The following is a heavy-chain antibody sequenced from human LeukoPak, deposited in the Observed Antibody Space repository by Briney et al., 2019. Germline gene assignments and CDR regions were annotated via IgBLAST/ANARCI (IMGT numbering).Heavy chain of an antibody. Sequence: GGSLRLSCAASGFTFSSYAMGWVRQAPGKGLEWVSRISGSGGSTHYADSVKGRFTISRDNSKNTLYLQMNSLRAEDTAVYYCAKIMGSRHCWGQGTLVTVSS. CDR1: GFTFSSYA. J-gene: IGHJ4*02. CDR3: AKIMGSRHC. CDR2: ISGSGGST. V-gene: IGHV3-23*01. D-gene: IGHD3-10*01.